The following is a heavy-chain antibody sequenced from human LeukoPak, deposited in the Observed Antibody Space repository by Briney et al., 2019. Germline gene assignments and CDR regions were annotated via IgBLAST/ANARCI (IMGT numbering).Heavy chain of an antibody. CDR3: ATYYYGSDVYFQH. CDR2: ILMSTNYT. V-gene: IGHV3-11*06. D-gene: IGHD3-10*01. CDR1: GFTLSDSY. J-gene: IGHJ1*01. Sequence: GGSLRPSCGASGFTLSDSYMSWIRQAPGKGLEWVSYILMSTNYTSYAASVKGRFTISRDNAKNSLYLQMNSLRDEDTAVYYCATYYYGSDVYFQHWGQGTLVTVSS.